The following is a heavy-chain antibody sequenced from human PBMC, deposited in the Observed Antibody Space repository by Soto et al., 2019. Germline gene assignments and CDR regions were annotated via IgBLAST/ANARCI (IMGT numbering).Heavy chain of an antibody. CDR2: ICYSGTS. Sequence: TSETLSLTCAVSGGSISSGCYSWSWIRQPPGKGLEWIGYICYSGTSYYNSSLKSRVTISVDRSKNQFSLKLSSVTAAETAVYYCARAHYGDYGYGMDVWGQGTTVTVS. V-gene: IGHV4-30-2*01. CDR1: GGSISSGCYS. D-gene: IGHD4-17*01. CDR3: ARAHYGDYGYGMDV. J-gene: IGHJ6*02.